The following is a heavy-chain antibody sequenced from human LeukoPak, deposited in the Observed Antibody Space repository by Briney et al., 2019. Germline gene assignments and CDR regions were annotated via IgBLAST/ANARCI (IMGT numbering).Heavy chain of an antibody. CDR2: ISYSGST. Sequence: PSETLSLTCTVSGGPISTYYWTWIRQPPGKGLEWIGSISYSGSTNNSPSLEGRVTMSVDTSKNQFSLQLSSVTAADTAVYFCARQESSYGSGSYCDYWGQGFLVTVSS. CDR1: GGPISTYY. D-gene: IGHD3-10*01. V-gene: IGHV4-59*08. CDR3: ARQESSYGSGSYCDY. J-gene: IGHJ4*02.